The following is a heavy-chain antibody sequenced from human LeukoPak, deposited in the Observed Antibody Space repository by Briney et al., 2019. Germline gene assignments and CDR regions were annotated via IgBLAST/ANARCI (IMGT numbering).Heavy chain of an antibody. CDR3: ARGEILEWHKTEYYYGMDV. D-gene: IGHD3-3*01. CDR2: IYTSGST. J-gene: IGHJ6*02. V-gene: IGHV4-61*02. Sequence: SETLSLTCSVSGGSISSGSYYWSWIRQPAGKGLEWIGRIYTSGSTNYNPSLKSRVTISVDTSKNQFSLKLSSVTAADTAVYYCARGEILEWHKTEYYYGMDVWGQGTTVTVSS. CDR1: GGSISSGSYY.